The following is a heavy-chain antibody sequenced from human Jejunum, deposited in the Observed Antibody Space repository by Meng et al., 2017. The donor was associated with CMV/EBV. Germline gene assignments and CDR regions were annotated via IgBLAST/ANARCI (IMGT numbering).Heavy chain of an antibody. D-gene: IGHD6-13*01. Sequence: LPLQESGPRLVKPSETLHLTCTVSGGSISVSSYYWGWIRQPPGKGLECLATVYSTGSTYYDPSLKSRVTISVDTSKNQFSLRLSSVTAADTAVYYCARVWQPNYYFDYWGQGTLVTVSS. CDR1: GGSISVSSYY. CDR3: ARVWQPNYYFDY. J-gene: IGHJ4*02. CDR2: VYSTGST. V-gene: IGHV4-39*07.